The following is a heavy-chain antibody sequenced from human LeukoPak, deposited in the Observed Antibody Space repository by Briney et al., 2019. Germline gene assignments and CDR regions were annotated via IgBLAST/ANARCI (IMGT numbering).Heavy chain of an antibody. CDR1: GYTFTSYY. CDR3: AAQPQYYYDSSGYYEGAFDI. Sequence: ASVKVSCKASGYTFTSYYMHWVRQAPGQGLEWMGWINPNSGGTNYAQKFQGRVTMTRDTSISTAYMELSRLRSDDTAVYYCAAQPQYYYDSSGYYEGAFDIWGQGTMVTVSS. D-gene: IGHD3-22*01. CDR2: INPNSGGT. J-gene: IGHJ3*02. V-gene: IGHV1-2*02.